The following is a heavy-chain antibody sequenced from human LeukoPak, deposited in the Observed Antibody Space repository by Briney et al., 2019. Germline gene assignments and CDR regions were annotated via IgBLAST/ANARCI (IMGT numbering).Heavy chain of an antibody. CDR2: IWYDGSNK. D-gene: IGHD3-22*01. Sequence: GGSLRLSCAASGFAFSSYGMHWVRQAPGKGLEWVAVIWYDGSNKYYADSVKGRFTISRDNSKNTLYLQMNSLRAEDTAVYYCAKDGSAYYYDSSGYYPDYWGQGTLVTVSS. J-gene: IGHJ4*02. CDR1: GFAFSSYG. CDR3: AKDGSAYYYDSSGYYPDY. V-gene: IGHV3-33*06.